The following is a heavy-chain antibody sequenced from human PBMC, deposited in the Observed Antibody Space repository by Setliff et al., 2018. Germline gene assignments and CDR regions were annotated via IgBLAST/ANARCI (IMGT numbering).Heavy chain of an antibody. CDR1: GDSISSSGFY. J-gene: IGHJ4*02. CDR3: TVYNTGSSKDHY. CDR2: IYHSGST. Sequence: PSETLSLTCPVSGDSISSSGFYWGWIRQPPGKGLEWIGSIYHSGSTNYNPSLKSRVTISVDTSKNQFSLKLSSVTAADTALYYCTVYNTGSSKDHYWGQGTPVTVSS. D-gene: IGHD2-8*02. V-gene: IGHV4-39*07.